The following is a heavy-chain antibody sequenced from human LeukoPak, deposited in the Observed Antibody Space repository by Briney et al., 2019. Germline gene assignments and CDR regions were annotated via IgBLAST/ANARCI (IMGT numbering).Heavy chain of an antibody. D-gene: IGHD3-22*01. CDR3: ARDFYDSSGYFDY. V-gene: IGHV3-21*01. CDR1: GFTFSSYN. J-gene: IGHJ4*02. Sequence: GGSLRLSCAASGFTFSSYNMNWVRQAPGKGLEWVSSISSSSSYIYYADSVKGRFTISRDNAKNSLYLQMNSLRAEDTAVYYCARDFYDSSGYFDYWGQGTLVTASS. CDR2: ISSSSSYI.